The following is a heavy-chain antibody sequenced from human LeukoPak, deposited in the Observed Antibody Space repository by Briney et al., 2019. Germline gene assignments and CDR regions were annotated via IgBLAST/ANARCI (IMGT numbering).Heavy chain of an antibody. D-gene: IGHD1-20*01. CDR2: IIPIFGTA. V-gene: IGHV1-69*13. CDR3: ATNNWNDVSTWFDP. Sequence: VKVSCKASGGIFSNYAISWVRQAPGQGLEWMGGIIPIFGTANYAQKFQGRVTITADKSTSTAYMELSSLRSEDTAVYYCATNNWNDVSTWFDPWGQGTLVTVSS. CDR1: GGIFSNYA. J-gene: IGHJ5*02.